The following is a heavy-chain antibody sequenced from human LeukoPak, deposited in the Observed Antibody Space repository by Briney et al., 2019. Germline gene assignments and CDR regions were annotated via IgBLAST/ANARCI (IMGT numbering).Heavy chain of an antibody. CDR2: IYHSGST. CDR1: GGSISSSSYY. V-gene: IGHV4-39*07. CDR3: ARTGKVAANDY. Sequence: KTSETLSLTCTVSGGSISSSSYYWGWIRQPPGKGLEWIGSIYHSGSTYYNPSLKSRVTISVDSSKNQFSLKLSSVTAADTAVYYCARTGKVAANDYWGQGTLVTVSS. J-gene: IGHJ4*02. D-gene: IGHD2-15*01.